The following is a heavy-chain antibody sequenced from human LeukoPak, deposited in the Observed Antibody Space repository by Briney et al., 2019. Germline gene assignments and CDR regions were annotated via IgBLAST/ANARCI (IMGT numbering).Heavy chain of an antibody. J-gene: IGHJ4*02. Sequence: SETLSLTCDVSGGSIMTTNWWSWVRQPPGKGLEWIGEINHSGSTNYNPSLKSRVTISVDTSKNQFSLKLSSVTAADTAVYYCASHDSSGYTIHYFDYWGQGTLVTVSS. D-gene: IGHD3-22*01. V-gene: IGHV4-4*02. CDR1: GGSIMTTNW. CDR3: ASHDSSGYTIHYFDY. CDR2: INHSGST.